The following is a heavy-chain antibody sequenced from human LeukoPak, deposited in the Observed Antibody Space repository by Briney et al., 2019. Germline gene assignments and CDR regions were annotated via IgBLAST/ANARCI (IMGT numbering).Heavy chain of an antibody. Sequence: GGSLRLSCAASGLTAADYGMSWVRQAPGKGLEWVSGINWSGESTGYADSVKGRFTISRDNAENALYLQMNSLTAEDTARYHCARDLSSSWYSLAYWGRGTLVTVSS. CDR2: INWSGEST. J-gene: IGHJ4*02. CDR3: ARDLSSSWYSLAY. CDR1: GLTAADYG. V-gene: IGHV3-20*01. D-gene: IGHD6-13*01.